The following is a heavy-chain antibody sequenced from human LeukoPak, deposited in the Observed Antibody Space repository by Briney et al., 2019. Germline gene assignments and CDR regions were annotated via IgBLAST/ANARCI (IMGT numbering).Heavy chain of an antibody. J-gene: IGHJ6*02. CDR1: GDSVSSDSAA. V-gene: IGHV6-1*01. CDR3: ARGPYGSGSYFLYGMDV. Sequence: SQTLSLTCAISGDSVSSDSAAWNWIRQSPSRGLEWLARTYFRSKWYYDYALAVKGRITINPDTSKNQFSLQLNSVTPEDTAVYYCARGPYGSGSYFLYGMDVWGQGTTVTVSS. CDR2: TYFRSKWYY. D-gene: IGHD3-10*01.